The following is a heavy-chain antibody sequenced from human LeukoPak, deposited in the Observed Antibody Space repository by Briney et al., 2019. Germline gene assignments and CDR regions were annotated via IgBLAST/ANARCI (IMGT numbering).Heavy chain of an antibody. D-gene: IGHD6-6*01. J-gene: IGHJ3*02. CDR2: IYYSGST. V-gene: IGHV4-59*01. CDR1: GGPISSYY. Sequence: PSETLSLTCTVSGGPISSYYWSWIRQHPGKGLEWIGYIYYSGSTNYNPSLKSRVTISVDTSKNQFSLKLSSVTAADTAVYYCARGKQLVHGAFDIWGQGTMVTVSS. CDR3: ARGKQLVHGAFDI.